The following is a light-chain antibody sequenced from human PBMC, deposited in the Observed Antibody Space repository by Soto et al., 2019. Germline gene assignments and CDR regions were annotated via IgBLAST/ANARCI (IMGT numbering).Light chain of an antibody. V-gene: IGKV3-20*01. CDR2: GAS. CDR3: QQYGSSPRT. J-gene: IGKJ1*01. CDR1: QSVSSRN. Sequence: EIVLTHSPGTLSLSPGARATLSCRASQSVSSRNLAWYQQKPGQSPRLLIYGASSRATGIPDRFSGSGSGTDFTLTISRLEPEDFAVYYCQQYGSSPRTFGQGTKVEIQ.